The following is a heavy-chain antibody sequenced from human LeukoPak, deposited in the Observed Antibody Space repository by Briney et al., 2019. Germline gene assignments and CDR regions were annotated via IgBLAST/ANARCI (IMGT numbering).Heavy chain of an antibody. CDR1: GFTFSSYA. CDR3: AKDDEDSGYFDY. D-gene: IGHD2-15*01. J-gene: IGHJ4*02. CDR2: ISYDGSNK. V-gene: IGHV3-30*04. Sequence: PGGSLRLSCAASGFTFSSYAMHWVRQAPGKGLEWVAVISYDGSNKYYADSVKGRFTISRDNSKNTLYLQMNSLRAEDTAVYYCAKDDEDSGYFDYWGQGTLVTVSS.